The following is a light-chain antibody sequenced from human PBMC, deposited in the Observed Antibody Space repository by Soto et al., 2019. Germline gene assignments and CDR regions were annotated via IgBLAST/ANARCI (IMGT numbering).Light chain of an antibody. CDR2: EVS. CDR3: SSYTTSRTLLYV. V-gene: IGLV2-14*01. J-gene: IGLJ1*01. CDR1: SSDVGGYQY. Sequence: QSALTQPASVSGSPGQSVTISCTGTSSDVGGYQYVSWYQQHPGKAPKLMIYEVSNRPSGFSNRFSGSKSGNTASLTISGLQAEDEADYYCSSYTTSRTLLYVFGTGTKLTVL.